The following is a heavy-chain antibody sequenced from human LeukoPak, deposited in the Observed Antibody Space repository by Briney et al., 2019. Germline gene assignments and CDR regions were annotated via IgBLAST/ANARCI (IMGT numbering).Heavy chain of an antibody. D-gene: IGHD2-15*01. CDR3: ARTVVVAAGTYNWFDP. CDR2: IYPGDSDT. J-gene: IGHJ5*02. CDR1: GYSFTSYW. Sequence: EESLKISCKGSGYSFTSYWIGWVRQMPGKGLEWMGIIYPGDSDTRYSPSFQGQVTISADKSISTAYLQWSSLKASDTAMYYCARTVVVAAGTYNWFDPWGQGTLVTVSS. V-gene: IGHV5-51*01.